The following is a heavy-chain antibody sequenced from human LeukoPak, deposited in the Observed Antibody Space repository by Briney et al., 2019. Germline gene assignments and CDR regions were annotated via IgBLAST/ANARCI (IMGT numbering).Heavy chain of an antibody. CDR1: GGSISSSSYY. J-gene: IGHJ3*02. CDR2: IYYSGST. Sequence: PSETLSLTCTVSGGSISSSSYYWGWIRQPPEKGLEWIGSIYYSGSTYYNPSLKSRVTISVDTSKILFSLKLSSVTAADTAVYYCATAYWNDEPSAFDIWGQGTMVTVSS. D-gene: IGHD1-1*01. V-gene: IGHV4-39*02. CDR3: ATAYWNDEPSAFDI.